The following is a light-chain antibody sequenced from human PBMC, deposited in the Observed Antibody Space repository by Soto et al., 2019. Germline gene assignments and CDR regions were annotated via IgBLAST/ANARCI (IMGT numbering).Light chain of an antibody. J-gene: IGKJ2*01. V-gene: IGKV1-33*01. CDR3: QQYTSLPRT. Sequence: DIQMTQSPSSLSASVGDRVTITCQASQDIGDHLNWYQQKPGKAPKLLIYGASSLETGVSSRFSGSGSGTDFTFTISSLQPEDIATYYCQQYTSLPRTFGQGTKLAIK. CDR1: QDIGDH. CDR2: GAS.